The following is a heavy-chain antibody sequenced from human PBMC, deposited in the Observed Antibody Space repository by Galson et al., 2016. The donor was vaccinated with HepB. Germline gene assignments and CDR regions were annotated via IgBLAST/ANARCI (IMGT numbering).Heavy chain of an antibody. D-gene: IGHD6-19*01. CDR3: ARSTYSSGWYSGWFDL. Sequence: SLTCGVHGGSFTAYYWSWIRQAPGKGLEWIGEMNHSGSANYNPPLRSRVTMSVDRSRNQFSLKLSSVTAADTAVYYCARSTYSSGWYSGWFDLWGQGIVVTVSS. V-gene: IGHV4-34*01. CDR1: GGSFTAYY. CDR2: MNHSGSA. J-gene: IGHJ5*02.